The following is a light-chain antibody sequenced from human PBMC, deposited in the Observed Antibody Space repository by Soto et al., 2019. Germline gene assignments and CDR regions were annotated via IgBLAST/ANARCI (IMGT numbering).Light chain of an antibody. CDR1: QSVSKS. J-gene: IGKJ5*01. V-gene: IGKV3-15*01. CDR3: QQYNNWPPIT. Sequence: EIVMTQSPATLSVSPGERATLSCRASQSVSKSLAWYPQKPGQAPRLLIYSASTRATGIPARFSGSGSETEFTLTISSLQSEDFAVYYCQQYNNWPPITFGQGTRLEIK. CDR2: SAS.